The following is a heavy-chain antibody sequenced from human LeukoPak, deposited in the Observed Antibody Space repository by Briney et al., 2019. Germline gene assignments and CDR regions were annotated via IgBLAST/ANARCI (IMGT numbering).Heavy chain of an antibody. D-gene: IGHD2-15*01. CDR3: ASCSGGSCSSYYGMDV. Sequence: SVKVSCKASGGTFSSYAISWVRQAPGQGLEWMGRIIPILGIANYAQKFQGRVTVTANKSTSTAYMELSSLRSEDTAVYYCASCSGGSCSSYYGMDVWGQGTTVTVSS. J-gene: IGHJ6*02. V-gene: IGHV1-69*04. CDR2: IIPILGIA. CDR1: GGTFSSYA.